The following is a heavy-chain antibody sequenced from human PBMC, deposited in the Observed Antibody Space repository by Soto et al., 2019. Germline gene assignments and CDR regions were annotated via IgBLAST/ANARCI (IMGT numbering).Heavy chain of an antibody. V-gene: IGHV1-18*01. CDR2: ISAYNGNT. CDR1: GYTFTSYG. D-gene: IGHD3-9*01. J-gene: IGHJ4*02. Sequence: GASVKVSCKASGYTFTSYGISWVRQAPGQGLEWMGWISAYNGNTNYAQKLQGRVTMTTDTSTSTAYMELRSLRSDDTAVYYCARVYYDILTGYYIPNFDYWGQGTLVTVSS. CDR3: ARVYYDILTGYYIPNFDY.